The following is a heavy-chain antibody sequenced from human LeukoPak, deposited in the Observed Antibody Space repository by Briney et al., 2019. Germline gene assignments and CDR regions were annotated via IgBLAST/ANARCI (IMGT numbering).Heavy chain of an antibody. D-gene: IGHD4-17*01. CDR2: IKPDGGDT. V-gene: IGHV3-7*03. CDR1: GFTLSNYW. Sequence: GGSLRLSCTASGFTLSNYWMTWVRQAPGKGLEWVANIKPDGGDTYYVDSVKGRFTVSRDNAKNSLFLQMDRLRAEDTAMYYCARDYSYSDDYWGQGTLVTVSS. J-gene: IGHJ4*02. CDR3: ARDYSYSDDY.